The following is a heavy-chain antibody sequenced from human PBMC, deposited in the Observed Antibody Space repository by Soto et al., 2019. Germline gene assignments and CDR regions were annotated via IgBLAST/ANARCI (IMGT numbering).Heavy chain of an antibody. Sequence: PGGSLRLSCAASGFTFSSYAMHWVRQAPGKGLEWVAVISYDGSNKYYADSVKGRFTISRDNSKNTLYLQMNSLRAEDTAVYYCPSLPSDILISWGQGTLVTVSS. CDR3: PSLPSDILIS. D-gene: IGHD3-9*01. J-gene: IGHJ5*02. CDR1: GFTFSSYA. V-gene: IGHV3-30-3*01. CDR2: ISYDGSNK.